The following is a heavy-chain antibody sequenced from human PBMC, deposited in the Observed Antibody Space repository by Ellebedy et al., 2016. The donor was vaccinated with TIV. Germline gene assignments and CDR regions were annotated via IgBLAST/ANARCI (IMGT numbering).Heavy chain of an antibody. CDR1: GHTFTAYY. Sequence: ASVKVSCXASGHTFTAYYVHWVRQPPGQGLEWMGWMDPKTVATNYAQKFQGRVTMTRDTSITTAYMELSSLRSDDTAVYYCAIGEYGDSMGSWGQGTLVTVSA. CDR2: MDPKTVAT. J-gene: IGHJ4*02. CDR3: AIGEYGDSMGS. V-gene: IGHV1-2*02. D-gene: IGHD4-17*01.